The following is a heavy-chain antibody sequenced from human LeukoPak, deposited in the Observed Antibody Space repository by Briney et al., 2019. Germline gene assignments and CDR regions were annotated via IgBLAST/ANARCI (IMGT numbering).Heavy chain of an antibody. Sequence: GGSLRLSCAASGFTFTGYWMSWVRQARGKGLEGVANIKQGGSEKNYVDSVKGRFTPSRENDKKSLYLQMKSLRAEDTAVYYCAKNRGSAYYADYWGQGNLVTVSS. V-gene: IGHV3-7*01. CDR3: AKNRGSAYYADY. J-gene: IGHJ4*02. CDR2: IKQGGSEK. D-gene: IGHD3-3*01. CDR1: GFTFTGYW.